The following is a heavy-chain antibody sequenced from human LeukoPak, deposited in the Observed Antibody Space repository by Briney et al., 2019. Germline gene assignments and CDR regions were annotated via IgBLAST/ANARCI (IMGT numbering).Heavy chain of an antibody. J-gene: IGHJ3*02. CDR1: GPTFNNYA. CDR2: IGSSGGGT. D-gene: IGHD2-15*01. V-gene: IGHV3-23*01. Sequence: PGGSLRLSCEASGPTFNNYAMHWVRQSSGKGLEWVSGIGSSGGGTYYADSVKGRFTISRDTSKDTVYLQMDSLRAEDTAIYYCAKIHQNRVVVGAKGAFDIWGQGTVVTVSS. CDR3: AKIHQNRVVVGAKGAFDI.